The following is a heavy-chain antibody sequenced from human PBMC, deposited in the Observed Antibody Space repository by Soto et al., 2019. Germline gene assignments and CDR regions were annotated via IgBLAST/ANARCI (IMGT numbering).Heavy chain of an antibody. Sequence: SETLSLTCTVSGGSISSSSYYWGWIRQPPGKGLAWIGSIYYSGTTYYNPSLKSRATISVDTSKNTFSLKLRSVTPADMAGYFCARHLGYSSRWYVYFDYWGQGSLVTVSS. CDR3: ARHLGYSSRWYVYFDY. D-gene: IGHD6-13*01. J-gene: IGHJ4*02. CDR1: GGSISSSSYY. CDR2: IYYSGTT. V-gene: IGHV4-39*01.